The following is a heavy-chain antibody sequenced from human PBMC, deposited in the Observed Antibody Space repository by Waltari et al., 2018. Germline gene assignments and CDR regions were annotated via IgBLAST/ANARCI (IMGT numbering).Heavy chain of an antibody. V-gene: IGHV1-69*04. CDR3: ASRGASIAAAGTVQRGHWFDP. CDR1: GGTFSSYA. D-gene: IGHD6-13*01. CDR2: IIPILGIA. Sequence: QVQLVQSGAEVKKPGSSVKVSCKASGGTFSSYAISWVRQAPGQGLEWMGGIIPILGIANYAQKFQGRVTITADESTSTAYMELSSLRSEDTAVYYCASRGASIAAAGTVQRGHWFDPWGQGTLVTVSS. J-gene: IGHJ5*02.